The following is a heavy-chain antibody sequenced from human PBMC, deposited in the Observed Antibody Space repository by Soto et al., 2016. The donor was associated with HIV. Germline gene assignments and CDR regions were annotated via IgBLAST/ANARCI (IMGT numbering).Heavy chain of an antibody. D-gene: IGHD6-13*01. CDR1: GGTFSSYA. J-gene: IGHJ6*03. CDR3: ARDRAAAGTSYYYYMDV. Sequence: QVQLVQSGAEVKKPGSSVKVSCKASGGTFSSYAISWVRQAPGQGLEWMGGIIPILGIANYPQKFQGRVTITADKSTSTAYMELSSLRSEDTAVYYCARDRAAAGTSYYYYMDVWGKGTTVTVSS. V-gene: IGHV1-69*10. CDR2: IIPILGIA.